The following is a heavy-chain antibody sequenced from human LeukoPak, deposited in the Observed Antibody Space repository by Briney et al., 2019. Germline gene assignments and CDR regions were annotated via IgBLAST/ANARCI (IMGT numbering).Heavy chain of an antibody. D-gene: IGHD3-22*01. J-gene: IGHJ5*02. V-gene: IGHV4-30-4*01. CDR1: GGSIFSGDYY. CDR2: IYYNGIT. Sequence: SETLSLTCTDSGGSIFSGDYYWNWIRQPPGKGLEWIGYIYYNGITYYNPSLESRVTISVDTSKNQFSLKLSSVTAADTAVYYCARGDYNDGAGYLDHWGQGTLVPVSS. CDR3: ARGDYNDGAGYLDH.